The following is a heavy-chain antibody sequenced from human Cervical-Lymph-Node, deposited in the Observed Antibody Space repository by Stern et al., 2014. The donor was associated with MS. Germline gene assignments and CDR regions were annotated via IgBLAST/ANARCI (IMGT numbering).Heavy chain of an antibody. Sequence: VQLVQSGGEVKKPGSSVKVSCMASGGSFNNHAVSWVRQAPGQGLEWMGVISPIFGAPDYAQKFQGRVTITADESTSTVYMEFSSLRSEDTAMYYCAKGRGSYWFFDLWGRGTLVIVSS. CDR1: GGSFNNHA. V-gene: IGHV1-69*01. J-gene: IGHJ2*01. D-gene: IGHD1-26*01. CDR2: ISPIFGAP. CDR3: AKGRGSYWFFDL.